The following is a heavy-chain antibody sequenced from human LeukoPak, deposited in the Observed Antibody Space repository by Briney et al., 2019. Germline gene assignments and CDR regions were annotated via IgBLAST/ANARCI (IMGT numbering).Heavy chain of an antibody. D-gene: IGHD3-10*01. V-gene: IGHV4-59*01. Sequence: SETLSLTCTVSGGSISSYYWSWIRQPPGKGLEWIGYIYYSGSAKYNPSLKSRVTISVDTSKNQFSLKLSSVTAADTAVYYCARQLRWFGEYDYWGQGTLVTVSS. CDR1: GGSISSYY. CDR2: IYYSGSA. CDR3: ARQLRWFGEYDY. J-gene: IGHJ4*02.